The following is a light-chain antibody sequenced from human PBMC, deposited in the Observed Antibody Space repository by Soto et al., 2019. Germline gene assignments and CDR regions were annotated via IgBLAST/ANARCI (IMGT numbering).Light chain of an antibody. CDR1: QSIRRY. CDR3: PQSYSTPIT. V-gene: IGKV1-39*01. Sequence: DIQMNQYTSSLTASVGDRVTTNRRPSQSIRRYLHWYPQTRGTAPKVXIYAASTLPSFFPSMFSGSGAGSVFPRPIRSLQPEDFETFACPQSYSTPITFRQGTRLEI. CDR2: AAS. J-gene: IGKJ5*01.